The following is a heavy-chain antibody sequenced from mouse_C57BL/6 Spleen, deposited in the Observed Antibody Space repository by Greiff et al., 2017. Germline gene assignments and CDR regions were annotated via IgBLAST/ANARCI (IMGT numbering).Heavy chain of an antibody. CDR1: GYTFTSYW. J-gene: IGHJ4*01. CDR2: IDPSDSYT. V-gene: IGHV1-69*01. D-gene: IGHD2-12*01. Sequence: QVQLQQPGAELVMPGASVKLSCKASGYTFTSYWMHWVKQRPGQGLEWIGEIDPSDSYTNYNQKFKGKSTLTVDKSSSTAYMQLISLTSEDSAVYYCARLERHAMDYWGQGTSVTVSS. CDR3: ARLERHAMDY.